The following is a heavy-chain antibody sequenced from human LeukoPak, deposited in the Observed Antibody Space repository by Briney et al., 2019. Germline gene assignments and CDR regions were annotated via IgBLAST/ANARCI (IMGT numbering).Heavy chain of an antibody. CDR3: AAGPCCGGDYYYMDV. CDR2: INPSGGST. CDR1: GYTFTSYY. V-gene: IGHV1-46*01. Sequence: GASVKVSCKASGYTFTSYYMHWVRQAPGQGLEWMGIINPSGGSTSYAQKFQERVTITRDMSTSTAYMELSSLRSEDTAVYYCAAGPCCGGDYYYMDVWGKGTTVTISS. D-gene: IGHD2-21*01. J-gene: IGHJ6*03.